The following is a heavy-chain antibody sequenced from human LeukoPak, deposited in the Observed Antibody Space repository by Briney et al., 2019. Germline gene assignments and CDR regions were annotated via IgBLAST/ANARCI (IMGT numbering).Heavy chain of an antibody. CDR3: ARQGYGYVYFDF. CDR2: IYGSDDK. CDR1: GFSLDSPAVG. D-gene: IGHD5-18*01. Sequence: KESGPTLVKPTETLTLTCTFSGFSLDSPAVGVGWVRQPPGKALGWLALIYGSDDKRYMPSLQNRLTITKDTSKNLVVLTMANVDPVDTATYYCARQGYGYVYFDFWGRGILVTVSS. J-gene: IGHJ4*02. V-gene: IGHV2-5*01.